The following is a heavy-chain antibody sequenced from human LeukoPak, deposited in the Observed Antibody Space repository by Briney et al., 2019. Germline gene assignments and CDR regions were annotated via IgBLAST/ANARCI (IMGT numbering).Heavy chain of an antibody. CDR3: AKAGGRWLQCDY. Sequence: GGSLRLSCAASGFTFSSYAMSWVRQAPGKGLEWVSAISGSGGSAYYADSVKGRFTISRDNSKNTLYLQMNSLRAEDTAVYYCAKAGGRWLQCDYWGQGTLVTVSS. V-gene: IGHV3-23*01. CDR1: GFTFSSYA. CDR2: ISGSGGSA. D-gene: IGHD5-24*01. J-gene: IGHJ4*02.